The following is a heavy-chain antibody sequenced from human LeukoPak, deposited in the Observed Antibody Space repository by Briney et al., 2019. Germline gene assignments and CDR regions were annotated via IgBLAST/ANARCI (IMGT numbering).Heavy chain of an antibody. J-gene: IGHJ6*02. V-gene: IGHV5-51*01. CDR3: ARSYCSGGSCFLSYYGMDV. CDR1: GFSFTSYW. Sequence: GESMKISCKGSGFSFTSYWIGWVRQMPGKGLEWMGSIYPGESDTRYSPSFQGQVTISADKSISTAYLQWSSLKASDTAMYYCARSYCSGGSCFLSYYGMDVWGQGTTVTVSS. D-gene: IGHD2-15*01. CDR2: IYPGESDT.